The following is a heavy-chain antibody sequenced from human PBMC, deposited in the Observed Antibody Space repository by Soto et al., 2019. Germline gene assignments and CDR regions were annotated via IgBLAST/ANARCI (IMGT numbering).Heavy chain of an antibody. V-gene: IGHV4-39*01. Sequence: SETLSLTCTVSGGSISSSSYYWGWIRQPPGKGLEWIGSIYYSGSTYYNPSLKSRVTISVDTSKNQFSLKLSSVTAADTAVYYCARPHFLRGDGWFDPWGQGTLVTVSS. D-gene: IGHD3-16*01. CDR3: ARPHFLRGDGWFDP. J-gene: IGHJ5*02. CDR1: GGSISSSSYY. CDR2: IYYSGST.